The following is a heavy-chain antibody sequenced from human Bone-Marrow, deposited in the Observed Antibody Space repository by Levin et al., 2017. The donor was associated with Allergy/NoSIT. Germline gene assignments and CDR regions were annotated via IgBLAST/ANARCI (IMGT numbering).Heavy chain of an antibody. Sequence: VASVKVSCATSGFTFSSYSMNWVRQAPGKGLEWVSSINSSSGTIYYADSVKGRFTISRDNAKKSLYLQMSSLRVEDTAVYYCVRGLPDYWGQGTLVTVSS. J-gene: IGHJ4*02. CDR1: GFTFSSYS. V-gene: IGHV3-48*01. CDR2: INSSSGTI. CDR3: VRGLPDY.